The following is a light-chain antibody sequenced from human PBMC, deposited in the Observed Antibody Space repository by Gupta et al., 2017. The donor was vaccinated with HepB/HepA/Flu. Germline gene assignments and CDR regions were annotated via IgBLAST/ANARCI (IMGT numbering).Light chain of an antibody. V-gene: IGLV2-8*01. Sequence: QSALTQPPSASGSPGQSVTISCTGTSSDVGDYKYVSWYQQHPGKAPKLMIYEVTKRPSGVPDRFSGSQSGNTASLTVSGLQAEDEADYYCSSYGGSSNLIFGGGTKLTVL. CDR1: SSDVGDYKY. CDR2: EVT. J-gene: IGLJ2*01. CDR3: SSYGGSSNLI.